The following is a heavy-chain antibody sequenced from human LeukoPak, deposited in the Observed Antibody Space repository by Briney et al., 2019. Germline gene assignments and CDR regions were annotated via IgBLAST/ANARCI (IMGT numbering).Heavy chain of an antibody. V-gene: IGHV4-59*01. Sequence: PSETLSLTCTVSGGSISSYYWSWIRQPPGKGLEWIGYIYYSGSTNYNPSLKSRVTISVDTSKNQFSLKLSSVTAADTAVYYCARSSGITMVREAFDYWGQGTLVTVSS. CDR3: ARSSGITMVREAFDY. CDR1: GGSISSYY. D-gene: IGHD3-10*01. J-gene: IGHJ4*02. CDR2: IYYSGST.